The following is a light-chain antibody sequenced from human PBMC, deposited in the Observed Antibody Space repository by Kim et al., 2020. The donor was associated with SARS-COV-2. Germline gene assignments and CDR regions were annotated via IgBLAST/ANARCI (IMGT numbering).Light chain of an antibody. V-gene: IGKV1-8*01. CDR3: QQYYSYPYT. CDR2: AAS. Sequence: ASTGDRVTITCRASQGTSSYLAWYQQKPGKAPKLLIYAASTLQSGVPSRFSGSGSGTDFTLTISCLQSEDFATYYCQQYYSYPYTFGQGTKLEI. CDR1: QGTSSY. J-gene: IGKJ2*01.